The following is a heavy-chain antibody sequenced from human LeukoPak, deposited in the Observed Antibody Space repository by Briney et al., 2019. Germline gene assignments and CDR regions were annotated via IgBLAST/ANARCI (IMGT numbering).Heavy chain of an antibody. V-gene: IGHV1-2*02. J-gene: IGHJ4*02. CDR1: GYTFTGYY. CDR2: INPNSGGT. CDR3: ARAGGQVGYCSSTSCYPDY. D-gene: IGHD2-2*01. Sequence: ASVKVSCKASGYTFTGYYMHWVRQAPGQGLEWMGWINPNSGGTNYAQKFQGRVTMTRDTSISTAYMELSRLRSDDTAVYCCARAGGQVGYCSSTSCYPDYWGQGTLVTVSS.